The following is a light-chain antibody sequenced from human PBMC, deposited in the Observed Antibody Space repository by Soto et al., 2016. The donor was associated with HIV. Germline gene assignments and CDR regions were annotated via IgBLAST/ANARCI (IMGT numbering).Light chain of an antibody. Sequence: DIVMTQSPLSLPVTPGEPASISCRSSQSLLHRNGYDYLNWYLQKPGQSPQLLIYLGSNRASGVPDRFSGAGSGTDFALKISRVEAEDVGIYYCMQALQTPITFGGGTRVEI. CDR3: MQALQTPIT. CDR2: LGS. J-gene: IGKJ4*01. V-gene: IGKV2-28*01. CDR1: QSLLHRNGYDY.